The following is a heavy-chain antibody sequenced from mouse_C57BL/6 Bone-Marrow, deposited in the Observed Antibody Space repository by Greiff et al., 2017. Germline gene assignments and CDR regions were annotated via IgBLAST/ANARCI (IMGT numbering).Heavy chain of an antibody. CDR1: GYTFTSYW. CDR3: ARLDY. J-gene: IGHJ4*01. CDR2: IDPSDSYT. V-gene: IGHV1-59*01. Sequence: QVKLQQPGAELVRPGTSVKLSCKASGYTFTSYWMHWVKQRPGQGLEWIGVIDPSDSYTNYNQKFKGKATLTVDTSSSTAYMQLSSLTSEDSAVYYCARLDYWGQGTSVTVSS.